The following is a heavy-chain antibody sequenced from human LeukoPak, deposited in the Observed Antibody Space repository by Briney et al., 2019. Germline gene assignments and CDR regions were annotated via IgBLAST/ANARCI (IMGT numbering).Heavy chain of an antibody. D-gene: IGHD3-3*01. J-gene: IGHJ6*03. V-gene: IGHV1-8*03. CDR2: MNPNSGNT. Sequence: ASVKVSCKASGYTFTSYDINWVRQATGQGLEWMGWMNPNSGNTGYAQKFQGRVTITRNTSISTAYMELSSLRSDDTAVYYCARGGVHYDFWCGYYYYYYMDVWGKGTTVTVSS. CDR3: ARGGVHYDFWCGYYYYYYMDV. CDR1: GYTFTSYD.